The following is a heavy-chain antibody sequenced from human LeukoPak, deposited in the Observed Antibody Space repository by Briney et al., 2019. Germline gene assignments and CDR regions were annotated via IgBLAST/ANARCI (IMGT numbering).Heavy chain of an antibody. CDR3: ARDGAPLYSSSHFDY. D-gene: IGHD6-6*01. Sequence: PGGSLRLSCAASGFTFSSYWMSWVRQAPGKGLEWVASISQDGSEKYFVDSVKGRFAISRDNAKNSLYLQMSSLRAEDTAVYYCARDGAPLYSSSHFDYWGQGTLITVSS. V-gene: IGHV3-7*01. CDR1: GFTFSSYW. J-gene: IGHJ4*02. CDR2: ISQDGSEK.